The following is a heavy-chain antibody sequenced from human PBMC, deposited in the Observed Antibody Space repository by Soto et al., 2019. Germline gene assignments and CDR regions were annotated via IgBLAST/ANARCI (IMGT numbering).Heavy chain of an antibody. V-gene: IGHV3-74*01. D-gene: IGHD5-18*01. J-gene: IGHJ6*02. Sequence: EVQLVESGGGIVQPGGSLRLSCAASGFTFSSYWMHWVRQAPGKGLVWVSRINSDGSSTSYADSVKGRFTISRDNAKNTLYLQMNSLRAEDTAVYYCARVDTAMVTSYYYYGMDVWGQGTTVTVSS. CDR2: INSDGSST. CDR3: ARVDTAMVTSYYYYGMDV. CDR1: GFTFSSYW.